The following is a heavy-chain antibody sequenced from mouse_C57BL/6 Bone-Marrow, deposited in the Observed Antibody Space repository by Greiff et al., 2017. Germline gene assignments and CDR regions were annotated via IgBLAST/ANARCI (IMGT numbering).Heavy chain of an antibody. J-gene: IGHJ2*01. V-gene: IGHV7-1*01. Sequence: EVKLMESGGGLVQSGRSLRLSCATSGFTFSDFYMEWVRQAPGTGLAWIAASRNKANDYTTEYSASVKGRFIVSRDTSQSILYLQMNALRAEDTAIYYCARDYYGCDYWGQGTTLTVSS. D-gene: IGHD1-1*01. CDR1: GFTFSDFY. CDR2: SRNKANDYTT. CDR3: ARDYYGCDY.